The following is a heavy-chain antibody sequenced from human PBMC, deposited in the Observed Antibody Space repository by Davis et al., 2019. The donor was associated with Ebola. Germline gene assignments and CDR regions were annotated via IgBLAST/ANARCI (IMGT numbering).Heavy chain of an antibody. CDR3: AKERETTVTMGGYYFDY. J-gene: IGHJ4*02. CDR2: ISGSGGST. CDR1: GFTFSSYA. D-gene: IGHD4-17*01. V-gene: IGHV3-23*01. Sequence: GGSLRLSCAASGFTFSSYAMSWVRQPPGKGLEWVSAISGSGGSTYYADSVKGRFTISRDNSKNTLYLQMNSLRAEDTAVYYCAKERETTVTMGGYYFDYWGQGTLVTVSS.